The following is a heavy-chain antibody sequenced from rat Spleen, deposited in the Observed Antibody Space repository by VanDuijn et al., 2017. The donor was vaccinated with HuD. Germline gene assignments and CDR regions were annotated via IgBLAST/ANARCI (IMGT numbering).Heavy chain of an antibody. V-gene: IGHV4-2*01. CDR1: GFNFKDYW. Sequence: EVKLVESGGGLVQPGRSLKLACAASGFNFKDYWMGWVRQAPGKGLEWIGEVNKDGSTIKYTPSLKDKFTISRDNAQNTVYLQMNKLGSEDTAIYYCARGKRSFDYWGQGVMVTVSS. CDR3: ARGKRSFDY. CDR2: VNKDGSTI. J-gene: IGHJ2*01.